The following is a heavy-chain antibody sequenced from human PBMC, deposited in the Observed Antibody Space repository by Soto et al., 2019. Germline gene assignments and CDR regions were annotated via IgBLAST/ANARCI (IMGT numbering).Heavy chain of an antibody. CDR1: VYSFTSYW. D-gene: IGHD2-8*01. V-gene: IGHV5-10-1*01. Sequence: GESLKISCKGSVYSFTSYWISWVRQMPGKGLEWMGGIDPSDSYTNYSPSFQGHVTISADKSISTAYLQWSSLKASDTAMYYCAREAGGTRTMDVWGQGTTVTVSS. CDR3: AREAGGTRTMDV. J-gene: IGHJ6*02. CDR2: IDPSDSYT.